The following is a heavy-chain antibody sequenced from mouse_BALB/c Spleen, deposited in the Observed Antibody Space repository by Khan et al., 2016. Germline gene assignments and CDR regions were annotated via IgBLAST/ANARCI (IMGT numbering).Heavy chain of an antibody. J-gene: IGHJ2*01. CDR1: GFTFSSYA. CDR3: ASKVYYFDY. V-gene: IGHV5-6-5*01. Sequence: EVELVVSGGGLVKPGGSLKLSCAASGFTFSSYAMSWVRQTPEKRLEWVASISSGGSSFYPDILKDRFTISRDNARTILYLQMSSLRSDDTAMYYCASKVYYFDYWGQGTTLTVSS. CDR2: ISSGGSS.